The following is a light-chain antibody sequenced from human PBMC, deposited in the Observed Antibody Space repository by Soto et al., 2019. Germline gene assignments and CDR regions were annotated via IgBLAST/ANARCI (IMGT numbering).Light chain of an antibody. Sequence: EIVLTQSPGTLSLSPGERATLSCRASQSVDQNYLGWFQQKLGQAPRLFIYDASKRATGIPDRFSGSGSGTDFTLTISRLEPEDFAVYYCHQYADSPLTFGGGTKVEIK. CDR2: DAS. CDR3: HQYADSPLT. CDR1: QSVDQNY. V-gene: IGKV3-20*01. J-gene: IGKJ4*02.